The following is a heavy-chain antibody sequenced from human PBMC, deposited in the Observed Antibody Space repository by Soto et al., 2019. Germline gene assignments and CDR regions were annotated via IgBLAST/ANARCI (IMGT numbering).Heavy chain of an antibody. V-gene: IGHV4-34*01. Sequence: ASETLSLTCAVYGGSFSGYYWSWIRQPPGKGLEWIGEINHSGSTNYNPSLKSRVTISVGTSKNQFSLKLSSVTAADTAVYYCARGRTGLRLFLKIKMNWFDPWGQGTLVTVSS. CDR1: GGSFSGYY. CDR3: ARGRTGLRLFLKIKMNWFDP. J-gene: IGHJ5*02. D-gene: IGHD5-12*01. CDR2: INHSGST.